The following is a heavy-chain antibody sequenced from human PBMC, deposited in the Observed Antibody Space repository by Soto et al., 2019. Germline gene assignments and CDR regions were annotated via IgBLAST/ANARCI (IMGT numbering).Heavy chain of an antibody. V-gene: IGHV1-69*01. CDR2: IIPIFVTA. J-gene: IGHJ4*02. CDR1: GGTFSSYA. Sequence: QVQLVQSGAEVKKPGSSVKVSCKASGGTFSSYAISWVRQAPGQGLEWMGGIIPIFVTANYAQKFQGRVTITADESTSTAYMLLRSRKTEGTAVYYCASRDHYWGQGTLVTVSS. CDR3: ASRDHY.